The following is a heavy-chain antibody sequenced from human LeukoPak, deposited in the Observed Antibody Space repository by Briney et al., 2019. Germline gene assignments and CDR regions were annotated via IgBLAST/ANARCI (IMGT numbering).Heavy chain of an antibody. Sequence: PGGSLRLSCAASGFTFSSYAMHWVRQPPGKGLEWIGEINHSGSTNYKPSLKSRVTISVDTSKNQFSLKLSSVTAADTAVYYCARGGLTMVRGVPGLSDYWGQGTLVTVSS. CDR3: ARGGLTMVRGVPGLSDY. CDR2: INHSGST. D-gene: IGHD3-10*01. CDR1: GFTFSSYA. V-gene: IGHV4-34*01. J-gene: IGHJ4*02.